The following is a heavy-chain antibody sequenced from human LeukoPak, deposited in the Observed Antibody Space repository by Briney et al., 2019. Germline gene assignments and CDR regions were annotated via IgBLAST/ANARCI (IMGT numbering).Heavy chain of an antibody. Sequence: GGSLRLSCAASGFTFSSYAMSWVRQAPGKGLEGVSVISGSGGSTYYADSVKGRFTISRDNSKNTLYLQMNSLRAEATAVYYCAKDRTLYSRGYFDFCGQGTLVTVSS. CDR1: GFTFSSYA. D-gene: IGHD3-22*01. J-gene: IGHJ4*02. CDR2: ISGSGGST. CDR3: AKDRTLYSRGYFDF. V-gene: IGHV3-23*01.